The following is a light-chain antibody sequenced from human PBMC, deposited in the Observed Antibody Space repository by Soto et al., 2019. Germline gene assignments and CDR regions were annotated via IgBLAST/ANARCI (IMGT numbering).Light chain of an antibody. V-gene: IGKV1-6*01. CDR2: AAS. CDR3: LQDHSYPWT. CDR1: QGIGNR. Sequence: AIQMTQSPSSLSASVGDRVTITCRARQGIGNRLGWYQQKPGKAPKLLLYAASTLQSGVPSRFSGGGSGTDFTLTINCLQAEDFATYYCLQDHSYPWTFGQGTRVEF. J-gene: IGKJ1*01.